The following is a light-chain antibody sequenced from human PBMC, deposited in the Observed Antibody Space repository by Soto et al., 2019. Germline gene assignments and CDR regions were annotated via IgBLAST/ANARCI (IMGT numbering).Light chain of an antibody. CDR3: QQYSNSLYT. Sequence: DIHMTQSPSTLPASVGDRSTITCRASQNINTWLAWYQQKPGKVPKLLMYKASTLESGVPSRFSGSVSGTEFTLPISSLQPDDFATYYCQQYSNSLYTFRQRTNLEIK. J-gene: IGKJ2*01. CDR2: KAS. V-gene: IGKV1-5*03. CDR1: QNINTW.